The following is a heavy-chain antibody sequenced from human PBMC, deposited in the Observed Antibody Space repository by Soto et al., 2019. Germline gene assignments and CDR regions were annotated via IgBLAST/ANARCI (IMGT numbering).Heavy chain of an antibody. J-gene: IGHJ3*02. Sequence: SETLSLTCTVSGVSISSKTYYWGWIRQPPGKGQERVGTVYYSGTTYYNPSLKSRVTMSIDTSKNQFSLKLTSVTAADTAVYYCVRHGYCAGGSCYRGAFDIWGQGTMVTVS. CDR3: VRHGYCAGGSCYRGAFDI. CDR1: GVSISSKTYY. CDR2: VYYSGTT. D-gene: IGHD2-15*01. V-gene: IGHV4-39*01.